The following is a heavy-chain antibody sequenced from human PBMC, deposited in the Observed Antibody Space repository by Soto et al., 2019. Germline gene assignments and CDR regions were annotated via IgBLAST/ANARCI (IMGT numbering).Heavy chain of an antibody. J-gene: IGHJ5*02. V-gene: IGHV2-5*02. CDR1: GFSLSTSGVA. Sequence: QITLKESGPTLVKPTQTLTLTCTFSGFSLSTSGVAVGWIRQPPGKALEWLALIYWDDDKRYSPSLKSRLTITKDTSKNQVVLTMTNMDPVGTATYYCAHRPPERGLATFDPWGQGTLVTVSS. D-gene: IGHD1-1*01. CDR2: IYWDDDK. CDR3: AHRPPERGLATFDP.